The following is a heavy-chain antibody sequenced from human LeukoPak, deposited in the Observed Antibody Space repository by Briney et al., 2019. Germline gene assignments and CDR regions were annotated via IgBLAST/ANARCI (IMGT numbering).Heavy chain of an antibody. CDR2: IYYSGST. CDR3: ARNRYSSGWYYFDY. D-gene: IGHD6-19*01. J-gene: IGHJ4*02. V-gene: IGHV4-59*01. Sequence: SETLSLTCSVSGGSISSYYWSWIRQPPGEGLEWIGYIYYSGSTNYNPSLKSRVTISVDTSKNQFSLRLSSVTAADTAVYYCARNRYSSGWYYFDYWGQGTLVTVSS. CDR1: GGSISSYY.